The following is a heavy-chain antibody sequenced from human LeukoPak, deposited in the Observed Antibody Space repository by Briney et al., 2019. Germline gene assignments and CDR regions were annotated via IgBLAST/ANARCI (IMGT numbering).Heavy chain of an antibody. CDR2: IYTSGST. CDR1: GGSISGYY. V-gene: IGHV4-4*09. J-gene: IGHJ6*03. CDR3: ARLRAASYYYMDV. Sequence: PSETLSLTCTVSGGSISGYYWSWIRQPPGKGLEWIGYIYTSGSTNYNPSLKSRVTISVDTSKNQFSLKLSSVTAADTAVYYCARLRAASYYYMDVWGKGTTVTVSS. D-gene: IGHD6-25*01.